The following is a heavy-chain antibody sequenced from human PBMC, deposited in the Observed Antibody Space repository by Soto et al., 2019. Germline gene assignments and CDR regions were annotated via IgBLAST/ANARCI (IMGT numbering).Heavy chain of an antibody. J-gene: IGHJ6*03. D-gene: IGHD3-9*01. CDR1: GGSISSSSYY. V-gene: IGHV4-39*07. CDR2: IYYSGST. CDR3: ARGSFDILTGPYYYMDV. Sequence: PSETLSLTCTVSGGSISSSSYYWGWIRQPPGKGLEWIGSIYYSGSTYYNPSLKSRVTISVDTSKNQFSLKLSSVTAADTAVYYCARGSFDILTGPYYYMDVWGKGTTVTVSS.